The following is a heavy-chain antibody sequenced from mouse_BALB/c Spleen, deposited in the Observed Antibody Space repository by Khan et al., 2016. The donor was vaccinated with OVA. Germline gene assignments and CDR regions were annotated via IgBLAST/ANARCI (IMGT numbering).Heavy chain of an antibody. Sequence: EVELVESGGGLVKPGGSLKLSCAASAFTFSSYTMSWVRQTPEKRLDWVATISRGGTYTYYPDSVTGRFTLFRDNAKNTLYLQMSSLKSEDTAMYYCTRDGNYAQWYLDVWGAGTTVTVSS. CDR2: ISRGGTYT. CDR1: AFTFSSYT. J-gene: IGHJ1*01. D-gene: IGHD2-1*01. CDR3: TRDGNYAQWYLDV. V-gene: IGHV5-6-4*01.